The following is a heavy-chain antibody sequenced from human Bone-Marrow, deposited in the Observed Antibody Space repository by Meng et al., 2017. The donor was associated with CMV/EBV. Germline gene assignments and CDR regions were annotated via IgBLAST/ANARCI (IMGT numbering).Heavy chain of an antibody. J-gene: IGHJ4*02. CDR1: GGTFNSFA. D-gene: IGHD4-23*01. CDR3: ARVIRVVTLYYFDY. V-gene: IGHV1-69*05. Sequence: SVKVSCKASGGTFNSFAFSWVRLAPGQGLEWMRGVIPIFDTTNYAQQFQGRLTITTDESTSIVSMELNNLRSEDTAVYYCARVIRVVTLYYFDYWGQGTLVTVSS. CDR2: VIPIFDTT.